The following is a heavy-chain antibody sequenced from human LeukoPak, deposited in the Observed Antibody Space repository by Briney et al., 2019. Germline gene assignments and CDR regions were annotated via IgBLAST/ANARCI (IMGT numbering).Heavy chain of an antibody. CDR3: IRDLFDDYSLDY. D-gene: IGHD3-16*01. J-gene: IGHJ4*02. CDR2: INSDSSLM. V-gene: IGHV3-21*01. CDR1: GFTFSSYS. Sequence: GGSLRVSCAASGFTFSSYSTNWVRQAPGKGLEWVSSINSDSSLMYYAESVKGRFTISRDNARNSLYLQMNSLRAEDTAVYYCIRDLFDDYSLDYWGQGALVTVSS.